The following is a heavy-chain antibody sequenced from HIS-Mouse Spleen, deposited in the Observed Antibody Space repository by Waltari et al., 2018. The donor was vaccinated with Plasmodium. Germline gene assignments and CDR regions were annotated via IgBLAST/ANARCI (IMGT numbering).Heavy chain of an antibody. Sequence: QLQLQESGPGLVKPSETLSLTCTVSGGSISSSSYYWGWIRQPPGKGLEWIVSIYYSVVPYYNPSLKSRVTISVDTSKNQFSLKLSSVTAADTAVYYCARGRGACFDYWGQGTLVTVSS. D-gene: IGHD3-16*01. CDR1: GGSISSSSYY. CDR2: IYYSVVP. V-gene: IGHV4-39*07. J-gene: IGHJ4*02. CDR3: ARGRGACFDY.